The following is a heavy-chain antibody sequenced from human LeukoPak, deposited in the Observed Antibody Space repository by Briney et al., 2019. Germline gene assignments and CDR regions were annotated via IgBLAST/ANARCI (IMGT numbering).Heavy chain of an antibody. J-gene: IGHJ5*02. CDR1: GGSISSSSYY. Sequence: SETLSLTCTVSGGSISSSSYYWGWIRQPPGKGLEWIGSIYYSGGTYYNPSLKSRVTISVDTSKNQFSLKLSSVTAADTAVYYCARGGGSTNWFDPWGQGTLVTVSS. V-gene: IGHV4-39*01. D-gene: IGHD2-15*01. CDR2: IYYSGGT. CDR3: ARGGGSTNWFDP.